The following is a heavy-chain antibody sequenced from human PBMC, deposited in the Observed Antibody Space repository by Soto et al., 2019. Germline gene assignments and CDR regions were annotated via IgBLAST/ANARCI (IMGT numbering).Heavy chain of an antibody. CDR3: ARGLGYCNVGSCSGAFDM. V-gene: IGHV3-21*01. CDR1: GLSFSSDS. J-gene: IGHJ3*02. CDR2: ISGSSSHI. D-gene: IGHD2-15*01. Sequence: EVQLVESGGGLVKPGGSLRLSCTASGLSFSSDSMNWVRQAPGKGLEWVSSISGSSSHIYYADSVKGRFTISRDNAKNSVHLQMNSLRAEDTAVYYCARGLGYCNVGSCSGAFDMWGQGTMVTVSS.